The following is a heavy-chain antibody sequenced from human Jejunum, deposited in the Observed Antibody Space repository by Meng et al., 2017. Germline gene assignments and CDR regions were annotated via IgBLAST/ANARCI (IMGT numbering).Heavy chain of an antibody. Sequence: VKLVGSGGILVQPGESLRLSCEASGFTFNKYAMSWVRQAPGKGLEWVSVISLSGGSTYYADSVKGRFSISRDNSKDMLYLQMNSLRVDDTAVYFCAKSSGTYNRGADYWGQGTLVTVSS. CDR2: ISLSGGST. V-gene: IGHV3-23*04. CDR1: GFTFNKYA. CDR3: AKSSGTYNRGADY. D-gene: IGHD1-26*01. J-gene: IGHJ4*02.